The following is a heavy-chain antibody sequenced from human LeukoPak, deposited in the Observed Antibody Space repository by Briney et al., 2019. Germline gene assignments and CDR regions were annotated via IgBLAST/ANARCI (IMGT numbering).Heavy chain of an antibody. Sequence: PSETLSLTCNVSDGSISNYYWTWIRQPAGKGLEWIGRIYSSGTTTYNPSLKSRVAMSVDTSRNQFSLKLNSVTAADTAVYYCARVAPIAAAGSSYYYAIDVWGQGTTVTVS. CDR2: IYSSGTT. V-gene: IGHV4-4*07. CDR1: DGSISNYY. J-gene: IGHJ6*02. D-gene: IGHD6-25*01. CDR3: ARVAPIAAAGSSYYYAIDV.